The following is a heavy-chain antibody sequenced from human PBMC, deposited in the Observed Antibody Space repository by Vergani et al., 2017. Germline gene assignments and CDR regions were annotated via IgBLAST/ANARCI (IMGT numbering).Heavy chain of an antibody. CDR3: ARFGKXGIAVAGTWWGLDY. CDR1: GGSISSGGYY. D-gene: IGHD6-19*01. CDR2: IYYSGST. V-gene: IGHV4-31*03. J-gene: IGHJ4*02. Sequence: QVQLQESGPGLVKPSQTLPLTCTVSGGSISSGGYYWSWIRQHPGKGLEWIGYIYYSGSTYYNPSLKSRVTISVDTSKNQFSLKLSSVTAAVTAVYYCARFGKXGIAVAGTWWGLDYWGQGTLVTVSS.